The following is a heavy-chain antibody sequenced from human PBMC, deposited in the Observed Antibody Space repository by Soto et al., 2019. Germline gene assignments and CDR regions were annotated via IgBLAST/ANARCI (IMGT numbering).Heavy chain of an antibody. V-gene: IGHV3-74*01. J-gene: IGHJ6*02. D-gene: IGHD1-7*01. CDR3: AREEDWNYDGGRYYYGMDV. CDR2: INSDGSST. CDR1: GFTFSSYW. Sequence: EVQLVESGGGLVQPGGSLRLSCAASGFTFSSYWMHWVRQAPGKGLVWVSRINSDGSSTTYADSVKGRFTLSRDNCKNTLYLQMNSLRAEITAVYTCAREEDWNYDGGRYYYGMDVWGQGTTVTVSS.